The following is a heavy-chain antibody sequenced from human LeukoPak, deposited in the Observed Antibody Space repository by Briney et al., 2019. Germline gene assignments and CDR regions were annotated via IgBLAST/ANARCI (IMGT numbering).Heavy chain of an antibody. J-gene: IGHJ4*02. D-gene: IGHD4-17*01. Sequence: PGGSLRLSCAASGFTFSSYGMHWVRRAPGKGLEWVAFIRYDGSNKYYADSVKGRFTIHRDNSKNTLYLQMNSLRAEDTAVYYCAILMTTVTHFDYWGQGTLVTVSS. CDR2: IRYDGSNK. CDR3: AILMTTVTHFDY. CDR1: GFTFSSYG. V-gene: IGHV3-30*02.